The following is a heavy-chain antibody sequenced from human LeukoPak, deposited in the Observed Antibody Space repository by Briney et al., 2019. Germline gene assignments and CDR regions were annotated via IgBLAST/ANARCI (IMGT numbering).Heavy chain of an antibody. Sequence: ASVKVSCKASGYTFTSYYMHWVRQAPGQGLERMGIINPSGGSTSYAQKFQGRVTMTRDTSTSTVYMELSSLRSEDTAVYYCARDWSCSTSCYLLNAFDIWGQGTMVTVSS. V-gene: IGHV1-46*03. CDR3: ARDWSCSTSCYLLNAFDI. D-gene: IGHD2-2*01. CDR1: GYTFTSYY. CDR2: INPSGGST. J-gene: IGHJ3*02.